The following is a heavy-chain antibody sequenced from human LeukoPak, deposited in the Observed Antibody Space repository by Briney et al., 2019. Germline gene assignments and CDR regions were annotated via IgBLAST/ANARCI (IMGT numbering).Heavy chain of an antibody. Sequence: GASVKVSCKASGYTFTGYYMHWVRQAPGQGLEWMGRINPNSGGTNYAQKFQGRVTLTRDTSISTAYMELRSLRSDDTAVYYCARGDRPEAARPLRRGFDYWGQGTLVTVSS. D-gene: IGHD6-6*01. J-gene: IGHJ4*02. CDR1: GYTFTGYY. CDR3: ARGDRPEAARPLRRGFDY. CDR2: INPNSGGT. V-gene: IGHV1-2*06.